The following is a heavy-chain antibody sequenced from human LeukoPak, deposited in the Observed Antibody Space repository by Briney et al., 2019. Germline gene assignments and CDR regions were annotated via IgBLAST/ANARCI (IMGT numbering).Heavy chain of an antibody. CDR2: ITSSGSTI. CDR1: GFTFSDYY. Sequence: GGSLRLSCAASGFTFSDYYMSWIRQAPGKGLEWVSYITSSGSTIYYADSMKSRFTISRDNAKHSLFLQLDSLRAEDTAVYYCARIGRPAAFDIWGQGTLVIVSS. CDR3: ARIGRPAAFDI. D-gene: IGHD6-6*01. J-gene: IGHJ3*02. V-gene: IGHV3-11*01.